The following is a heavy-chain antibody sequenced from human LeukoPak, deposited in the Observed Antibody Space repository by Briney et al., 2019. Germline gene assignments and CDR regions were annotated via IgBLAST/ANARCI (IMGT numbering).Heavy chain of an antibody. V-gene: IGHV4-4*07. J-gene: IGHJ6*03. CDR1: GDPISDYC. CDR3: ARVGEWLFDIDV. CDR2: IYGNGST. D-gene: IGHD3-16*01. Sequence: ASETLSLTCTVSGDPISDYCWTWTRQPAGKGLEWIGRIYGNGSTNYNPSLKSRVAMSIDTSKMQFSLKLRSVTAADTAVYYCARVGEWLFDIDVWGKGTTVIVSS.